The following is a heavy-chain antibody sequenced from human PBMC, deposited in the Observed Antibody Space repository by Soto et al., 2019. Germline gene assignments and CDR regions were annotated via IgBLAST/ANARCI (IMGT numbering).Heavy chain of an antibody. J-gene: IGHJ5*02. CDR1: GFTFSSYG. V-gene: IGHV3-33*01. D-gene: IGHD3-22*01. CDR3: ARDKDDSSGYSNWFDP. Sequence: SLRLSCAASGFTFSSYGMHWGRQAPGKGLEWVAVIWYDGSNKYYADSVKGRFTISRDNSKNTLYLQMNSLRAEDTAVYYCARDKDDSSGYSNWFDPWGQGTLVTVSS. CDR2: IWYDGSNK.